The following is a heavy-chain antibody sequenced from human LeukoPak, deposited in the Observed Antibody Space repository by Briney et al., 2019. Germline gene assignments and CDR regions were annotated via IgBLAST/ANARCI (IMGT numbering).Heavy chain of an antibody. D-gene: IGHD3-3*01. V-gene: IGHV4-39*07. Sequence: PSETLSLTCTVSGGSISSSTYYWGWIRQPPGKGLEWIGSIYYSGSTYSNPSLKSRVTISVDTSKNQFSLKLSSVTAADTAVYYCARGWGFWSGYYRTFIFDPWGQGTLVTVSS. CDR2: IYYSGST. CDR1: GGSISSSTYY. J-gene: IGHJ5*02. CDR3: ARGWGFWSGYYRTFIFDP.